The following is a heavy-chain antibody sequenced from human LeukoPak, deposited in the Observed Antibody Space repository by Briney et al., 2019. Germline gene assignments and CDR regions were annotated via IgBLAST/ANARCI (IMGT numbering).Heavy chain of an antibody. CDR1: GYSISSGYY. V-gene: IGHV4-38-2*02. CDR2: IYHSGST. CDR3: ARSLSGSSGAISY. J-gene: IGHJ4*01. D-gene: IGHD1-26*01. Sequence: SETLSLTCTVSGYSISSGYYCGWIRQPPGKGLEWIGSIYHSGSTYYNPSLKSRVTISEDTSKNQFSLKLSSVTAADTAVFYCARSLSGSSGAISYWRHGTMFTVSS.